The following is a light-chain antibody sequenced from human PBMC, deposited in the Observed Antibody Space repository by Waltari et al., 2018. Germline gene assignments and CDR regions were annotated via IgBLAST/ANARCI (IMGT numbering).Light chain of an antibody. CDR1: QDITTS. Sequence: DIQMTQSPSSLSASVGDRVTFTCQATQDITTSLSWFQQQPGEAPRLLSYDASTLQPGVPSMFSGTGSATGLSLTITSLQLDDSATYYCQQFHSLPYTFARGTKLHIK. J-gene: IGKJ2*01. CDR3: QQFHSLPYT. CDR2: DAS. V-gene: IGKV1-33*01.